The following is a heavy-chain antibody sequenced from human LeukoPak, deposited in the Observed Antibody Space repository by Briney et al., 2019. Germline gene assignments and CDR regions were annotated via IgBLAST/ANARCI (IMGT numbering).Heavy chain of an antibody. CDR1: GFTFSDHY. CDR2: ISSSSSYI. J-gene: IGHJ4*02. V-gene: IGHV3-21*01. D-gene: IGHD2-15*01. CDR3: ARGTQNRYCSGGSCYSAGY. Sequence: GGSLRLSCAASGFTFSDHYMDWVRQAPGKGLEWVSSISSSSSYIYYADSVKGRFTISRDNAKNSLYLQMNSLRAEDTAVYYCARGTQNRYCSGGSCYSAGYWGQGTLVTVSS.